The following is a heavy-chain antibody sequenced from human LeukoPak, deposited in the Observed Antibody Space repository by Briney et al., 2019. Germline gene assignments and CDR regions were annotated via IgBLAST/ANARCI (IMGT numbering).Heavy chain of an antibody. D-gene: IGHD3-22*01. CDR1: GITLSNYG. Sequence: GGSLRLSCAVSGITLSNYGMSWVRQAPGKGLEWVAGISDSGGRTKYADSVKGRFTISRDKPKNTLYLQMNSLRAEDTAVYFCAKRGVVIRVILVGFHKEAYYFDSWGQGALVTVSS. CDR3: AKRGVVIRVILVGFHKEAYYFDS. J-gene: IGHJ4*02. V-gene: IGHV3-23*01. CDR2: ISDSGGRT.